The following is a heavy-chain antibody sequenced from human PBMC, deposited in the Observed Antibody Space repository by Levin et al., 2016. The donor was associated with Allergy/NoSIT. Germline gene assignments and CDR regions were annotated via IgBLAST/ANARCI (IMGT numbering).Heavy chain of an antibody. D-gene: IGHD2-21*01. Sequence: GGSLRLSCAASGFTFSSYSMNWVRQAPGKGLEWVSSISSSSSYIYYADSVKGRFTISRDNAKNSLYLQMNSLRAEDTAVYYCATPIMNRGLGYFDYWGQGTLVTVSS. CDR1: GFTFSSYS. CDR3: ATPIMNRGLGYFDY. CDR2: ISSSSSYI. J-gene: IGHJ4*02. V-gene: IGHV3-21*01.